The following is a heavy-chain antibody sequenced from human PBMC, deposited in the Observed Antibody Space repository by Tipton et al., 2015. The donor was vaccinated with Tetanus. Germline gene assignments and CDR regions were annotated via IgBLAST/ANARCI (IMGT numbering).Heavy chain of an antibody. CDR3: ARDRGDYIYYGMDV. Sequence: QLVQSGAEVKKPGASVKVSCKASGYTFSTHGISWVRQAPGQGLEWMGWVSGYNGNTNYAQKFQGRVTMTTDTSTSTAYLELSSLRSDDTAVYYCARDRGDYIYYGMDVWGPGTTVTVS. CDR1: GYTFSTHG. V-gene: IGHV1-18*01. D-gene: IGHD3-22*01. CDR2: VSGYNGNT. J-gene: IGHJ6*02.